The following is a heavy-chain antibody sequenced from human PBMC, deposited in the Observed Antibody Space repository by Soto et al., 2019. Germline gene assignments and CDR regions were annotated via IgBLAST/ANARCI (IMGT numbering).Heavy chain of an antibody. Sequence: QVQLVQSGAEVKKPGASVKVSCKASGYTFTSYGISWVRQAPGQGLEWMGWISAYNGNTNYAQKLQGRVTMTTDTSTSTAYMELRSLRSDATAVYYCARDLEYGIAVAGTLFDYWGQGTLVTVSS. V-gene: IGHV1-18*01. D-gene: IGHD6-19*01. CDR1: GYTFTSYG. CDR3: ARDLEYGIAVAGTLFDY. J-gene: IGHJ4*02. CDR2: ISAYNGNT.